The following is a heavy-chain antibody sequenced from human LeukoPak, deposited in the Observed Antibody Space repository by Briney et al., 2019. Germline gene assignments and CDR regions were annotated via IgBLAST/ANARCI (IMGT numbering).Heavy chain of an antibody. CDR3: ARGTTVTTTNWFDP. V-gene: IGHV1-18*01. CDR2: ISAYNGNT. D-gene: IGHD4-17*01. J-gene: IGHJ5*02. Sequence: ASVKVSCKASGYTFTSYGISWVRQAPGQGLEWMGWISAYNGNTNYAQKLQGRVTMTTDTSTCTAYMELRSLRSDDTAVYYCARGTTVTTTNWFDPWGQGTLVTVSS. CDR1: GYTFTSYG.